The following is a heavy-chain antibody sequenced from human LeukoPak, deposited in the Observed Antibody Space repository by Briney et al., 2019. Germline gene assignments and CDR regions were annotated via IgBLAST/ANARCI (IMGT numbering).Heavy chain of an antibody. V-gene: IGHV1-24*01. CDR1: GYTLTELS. CDR2: FDPEDSET. Sequence: ASVKVSCKVSGYTLTELSMHWVRQAPGKGLEWMGGFDPEDSETIYAQKFQGRVTMTEDTSTDTAYMELSSLRSEDTAVYYCATEGPPAAPVDYRGQGTLVTVSS. J-gene: IGHJ4*02. D-gene: IGHD2-2*01. CDR3: ATEGPPAAPVDY.